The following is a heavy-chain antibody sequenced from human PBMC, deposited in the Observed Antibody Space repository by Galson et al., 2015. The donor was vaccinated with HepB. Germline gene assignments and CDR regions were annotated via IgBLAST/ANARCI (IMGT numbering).Heavy chain of an antibody. Sequence: SLRLSCAPSGFTFSSFSMHWVRQAPGKGLEWLSYISSSGDAVYYADSVRGRFTISRVNAKNSLFLQMNSLRVEDTAVYYCARDLGVHAGNYWGQGTLVSVSS. D-gene: IGHD3-16*01. CDR2: ISSSGDAV. J-gene: IGHJ4*02. CDR1: GFTFSSFS. CDR3: ARDLGVHAGNY. V-gene: IGHV3-48*01.